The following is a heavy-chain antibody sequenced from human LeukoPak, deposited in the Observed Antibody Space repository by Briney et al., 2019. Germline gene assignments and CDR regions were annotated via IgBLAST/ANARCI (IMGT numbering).Heavy chain of an antibody. V-gene: IGHV1-8*01. CDR1: EYTFTSYD. D-gene: IGHD5-12*01. CDR2: MNPNSGNT. J-gene: IGHJ6*02. CDR3: ASGYSGYDYYYYYGMDV. Sequence: ASVKVSCKASEYTFTSYDINWVRQATGQGLEWMGWMNPNSGNTGYAQKFQGRVTMTRNTSISTAYKELSSLRSEDTAVYYCASGYSGYDYYYYYGMDVWGQGTTVTVSS.